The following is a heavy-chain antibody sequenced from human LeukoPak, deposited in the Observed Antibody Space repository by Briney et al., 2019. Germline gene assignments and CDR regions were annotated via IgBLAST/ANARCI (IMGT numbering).Heavy chain of an antibody. D-gene: IGHD4-17*01. CDR1: GFTFGPYA. CDR2: ITASGGST. V-gene: IGHV3-23*01. J-gene: IGHJ4*02. Sequence: GGSLRLSCAASGFTFGPYAMTGVGQAPGKGLEGFSVITASGGSTYYAQSVKGRFTISRDNSRNTLYLQMNRLRAEDTAVYYCAKGANSGDFLYFDYWGQGTLVTVSS. CDR3: AKGANSGDFLYFDY.